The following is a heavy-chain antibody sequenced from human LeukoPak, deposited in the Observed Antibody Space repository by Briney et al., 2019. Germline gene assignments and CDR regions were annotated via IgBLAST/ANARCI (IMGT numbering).Heavy chain of an antibody. CDR1: GYTFTGYY. CDR3: ARPGERDYGDYAWFDP. D-gene: IGHD4-17*01. CDR2: INPNSGGT. J-gene: IGHJ5*02. V-gene: IGHV1-2*02. Sequence: GASVKVSCKASGYTFTGYYMHWVRQAPGQGLEWMGWINPNSGGTNYAQKFQGRVTMTRDTSISTAYMELSRLRSDDTAVYYCARPGERDYGDYAWFDPWGHGTLVTVSS.